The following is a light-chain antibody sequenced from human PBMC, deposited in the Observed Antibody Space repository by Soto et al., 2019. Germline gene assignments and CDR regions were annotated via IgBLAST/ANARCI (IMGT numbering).Light chain of an antibody. CDR1: QGVSNN. CDR2: GAS. CDR3: QQYEDRPPWT. J-gene: IGKJ1*01. Sequence: EIVLTQSPATLSMSPGERATLSCRASQGVSNNVAWYQQRPGQAPSLIIYGASTRADGIAARFSGSGSGTECTLTIRTLESEDFAVYYCQQYEDRPPWTFGQGTRVEI. V-gene: IGKV3-15*01.